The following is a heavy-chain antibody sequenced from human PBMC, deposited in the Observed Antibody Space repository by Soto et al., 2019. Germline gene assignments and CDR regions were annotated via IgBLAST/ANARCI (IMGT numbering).Heavy chain of an antibody. D-gene: IGHD4-17*01. Sequence: LRLSCAASGFTFSSYAMHWVRQAPGKGLEWVAVISYDGSNKYYADSVKGRFTISRDNSKNTLYLQMNSLRAEDTAVYYCARDHEPPYGDPEPIYYFDYWGQGTLVTVSS. V-gene: IGHV3-30-3*01. J-gene: IGHJ4*02. CDR2: ISYDGSNK. CDR1: GFTFSSYA. CDR3: ARDHEPPYGDPEPIYYFDY.